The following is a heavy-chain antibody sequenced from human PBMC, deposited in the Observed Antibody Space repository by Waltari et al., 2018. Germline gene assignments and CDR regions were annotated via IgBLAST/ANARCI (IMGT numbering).Heavy chain of an antibody. CDR2: ISVYDGIT. CDR1: GDSFYNFR. D-gene: IGHD3-16*01. Sequence: QLQLVQSAVEVQKPGASVKVSCKASGDSFYNFRITWLRQAPGQGPEWLGWISVYDGITDYAQKVQGRVTLTTDSSTTTAYLELRRLRSDDTAVYYCARDLGLGELINTFDVWGQGTMVTVSS. J-gene: IGHJ3*01. CDR3: ARDLGLGELINTFDV. V-gene: IGHV1-18*01.